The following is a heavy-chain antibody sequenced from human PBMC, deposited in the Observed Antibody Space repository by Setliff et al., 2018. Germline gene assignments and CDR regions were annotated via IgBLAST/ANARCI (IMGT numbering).Heavy chain of an antibody. V-gene: IGHV1-69*05. CDR1: GGTFSSYG. CDR2: TIPMFGST. J-gene: IGHJ6*03. Sequence: WASVKVSCKASGGTFSSYGVSWVRQAPGQGLEWMGGTIPMFGSTNYAQKFQGRVTIMTDESTSTAYMELSSLRSEDTAVYYCARDKGYDSSGYYFYYYYYMDVWGKGTTVTVSS. D-gene: IGHD3-22*01. CDR3: ARDKGYDSSGYYFYYYYYMDV.